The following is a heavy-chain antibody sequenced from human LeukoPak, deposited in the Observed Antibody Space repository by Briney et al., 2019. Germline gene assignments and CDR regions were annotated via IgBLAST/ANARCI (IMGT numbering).Heavy chain of an antibody. V-gene: IGHV4-30-4*01. CDR1: GGSISSYY. CDR2: IYYSGST. D-gene: IGHD3-10*01. Sequence: SETLSLTCTVSGGSISSYYWSWIRQPPGKGLEWIRYIYYSGSTYYNPFLKGRVTISVDTSKKQISLKLNSVTAADTAVYYCARDYYGSGSYWTWGQGTLVTVSS. CDR3: ARDYYGSGSYWT. J-gene: IGHJ4*02.